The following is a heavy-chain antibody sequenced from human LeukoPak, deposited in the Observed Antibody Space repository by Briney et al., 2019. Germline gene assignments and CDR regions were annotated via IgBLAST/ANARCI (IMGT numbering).Heavy chain of an antibody. CDR1: GFTFSSYW. CDR3: ARAPSEIGGYYPEYFRH. Sequence: PGGSLRLSCAASGFTFSSYWMHWDRQAPGKGLVWVSRIKSDGSTNYADSVKGRFTIYRDNAKNTVSLQMNRLRAEDTGVYYCARAPSEIGGYYPEYFRHWGQGTLVTVSS. CDR2: IKSDGST. D-gene: IGHD3-22*01. V-gene: IGHV3-74*01. J-gene: IGHJ1*01.